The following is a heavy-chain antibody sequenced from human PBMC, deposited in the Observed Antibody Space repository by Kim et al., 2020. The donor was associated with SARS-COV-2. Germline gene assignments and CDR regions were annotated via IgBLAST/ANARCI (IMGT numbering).Heavy chain of an antibody. Sequence: GESLKISCKGSGYSFTSYWIGWVRQMPGKGLEWMGIIYPGDSDTRYSQSFQGQVTISADKSISTAYLQWSSLKASDTAMYYCARPRGYSGYAESFDYWGQGTLVTVSS. V-gene: IGHV5-51*01. CDR2: IYPGDSDT. D-gene: IGHD5-12*01. J-gene: IGHJ4*02. CDR3: ARPRGYSGYAESFDY. CDR1: GYSFTSYW.